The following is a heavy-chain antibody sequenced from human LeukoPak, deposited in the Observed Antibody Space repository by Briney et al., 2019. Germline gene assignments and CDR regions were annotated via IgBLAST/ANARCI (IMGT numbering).Heavy chain of an antibody. CDR3: ARNVRGGSTYLDY. Sequence: PSETLSLTCTVSGGSISNYYWSWIRQPAGKGLEWIGRIYSSGTTNYNSSLKSRVTISVDTSKNQFSLKVSSVTAADTAVYYCARNVRGGSTYLDYWGQGTLVIVSS. CDR1: GGSISNYY. CDR2: IYSSGTT. V-gene: IGHV4-4*07. D-gene: IGHD3-16*01. J-gene: IGHJ4*02.